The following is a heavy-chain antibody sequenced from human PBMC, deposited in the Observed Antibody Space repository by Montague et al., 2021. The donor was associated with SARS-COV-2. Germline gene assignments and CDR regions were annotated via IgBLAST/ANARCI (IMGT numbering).Heavy chain of an antibody. CDR3: ARDGGLYSSSWYLGYSDY. D-gene: IGHD6-13*01. V-gene: IGHV6-1*01. J-gene: IGHJ4*02. Sequence: CAISGDSVSSNSAAWNWIRQSPSRGLEWLGRTYYRSKWYNDYAVSVKSRITINPDTSKNQSSLQLNSVTPEDTAVYYCARDGGLYSSSWYLGYSDYWGQGTLVTVSS. CDR2: TYYRSKWYN. CDR1: GDSVSSNSAA.